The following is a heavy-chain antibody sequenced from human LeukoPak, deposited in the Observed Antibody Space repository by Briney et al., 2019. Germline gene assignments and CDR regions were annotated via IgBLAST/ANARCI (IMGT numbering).Heavy chain of an antibody. CDR1: GGSISSYY. Sequence: SETLSLTCTVSGGSISSYYWSWFRQTPGKGPEWIGYIYYSGSTKSNPSLKSLVTIAVDRSKNQFSLKLNSVTAADTAVYYCARYWGVQLWPHWYFDLWGRGSLVTVSS. CDR3: ARYWGVQLWPHWYFDL. D-gene: IGHD5-24*01. V-gene: IGHV4-59*01. J-gene: IGHJ2*01. CDR2: IYYSGST.